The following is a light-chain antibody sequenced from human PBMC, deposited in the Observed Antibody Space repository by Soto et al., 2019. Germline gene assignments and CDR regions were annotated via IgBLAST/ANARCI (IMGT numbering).Light chain of an antibody. CDR2: DAS. V-gene: IGKV1-5*01. CDR3: QQYKSYSRT. CDR1: QSISSW. J-gene: IGKJ1*01. Sequence: DIQMTQSPSTLSASVGDRVTIPCRASQSISSWLAWYQQKPGKAPKLLIYDASSLESGVPSRFSGSGSGTEFTLTISSLQPDDFATYYCQQYKSYSRTFGQGTKVEIK.